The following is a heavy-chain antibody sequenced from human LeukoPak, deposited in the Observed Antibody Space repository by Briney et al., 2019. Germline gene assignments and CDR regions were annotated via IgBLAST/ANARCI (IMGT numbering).Heavy chain of an antibody. Sequence: SETLSLTRTVSGGSISSYYWSWIRQPAGKGLEWIGRIYTSGSTNYNPSLKSRVTMSVDTSKNQFSLKLSSVTAADTAVYYCAREGDIVVVVAATGDYYYGMDVWGQGTTVTVSS. CDR1: GGSISSYY. V-gene: IGHV4-4*07. CDR3: AREGDIVVVVAATGDYYYGMDV. D-gene: IGHD2-15*01. J-gene: IGHJ6*02. CDR2: IYTSGST.